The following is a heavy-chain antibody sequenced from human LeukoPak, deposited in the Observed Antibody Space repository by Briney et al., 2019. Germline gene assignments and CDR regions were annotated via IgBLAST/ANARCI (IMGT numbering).Heavy chain of an antibody. Sequence: SVKVSCKASGGTFSSYAISWVRQAPGQGLEWMGGIIPIFGTANYAQKFQGRVTITADESTSTAYMELSSLRSEDTAVYYCAREKYCGGDCFTRDAFDIWGQGTMVTVSS. V-gene: IGHV1-69*13. D-gene: IGHD2-21*01. CDR3: AREKYCGGDCFTRDAFDI. J-gene: IGHJ3*02. CDR2: IIPIFGTA. CDR1: GGTFSSYA.